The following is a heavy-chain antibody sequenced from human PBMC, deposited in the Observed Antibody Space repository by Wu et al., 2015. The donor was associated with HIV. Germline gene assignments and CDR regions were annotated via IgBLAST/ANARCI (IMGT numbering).Heavy chain of an antibody. CDR1: GGTFSSYA. CDR3: ASTRLGYCSGGSCSDAFDI. CDR2: IIPIFGTA. J-gene: IGHJ3*02. Sequence: QVQLVQSGAEVKKPGSSVKVSCKASGGTFSSYAISWVRQAPGQGLEWMGRIIPIFGTANYAQKFQGRVTITADESTSTAYMELSSLGSEDTAVYYCASTRLGYCSGGSCSDAFDIWAKGQWSPSLQ. D-gene: IGHD2-15*01. V-gene: IGHV1-69*13.